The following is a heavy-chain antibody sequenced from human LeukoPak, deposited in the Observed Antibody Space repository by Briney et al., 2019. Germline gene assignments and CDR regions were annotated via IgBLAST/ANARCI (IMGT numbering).Heavy chain of an antibody. J-gene: IGHJ4*02. CDR1: GGTFSSYA. CDR3: ARDRGSGSYYDYFDY. Sequence: SVKVSCKASGGTFSSYAISWVRQAPGQGLEWMGGIIPIFGTANYAQKFQGRVTITADESTSTDYMELSSLRSEDTAVYYCARDRGSGSYYDYFDYWGQGTLVTVSS. V-gene: IGHV1-69*13. CDR2: IIPIFGTA. D-gene: IGHD1-26*01.